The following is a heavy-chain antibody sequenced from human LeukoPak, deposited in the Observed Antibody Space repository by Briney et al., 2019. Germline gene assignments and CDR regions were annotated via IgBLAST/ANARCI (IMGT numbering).Heavy chain of an antibody. CDR2: IYYSGST. CDR1: GGSISSSSYY. J-gene: IGHJ4*02. D-gene: IGHD4-23*01. V-gene: IGHV4-39*07. CDR3: ARDGYGGIDY. Sequence: SETLSLTCTVSGGSISSSSYYWGWIRQPPGKGLEWIGSIYYSGSTNYNPSLRSRVTISVDTSKNQFSLKLSSVTAADTAVYYCARDGYGGIDYWGQGVLVTVSS.